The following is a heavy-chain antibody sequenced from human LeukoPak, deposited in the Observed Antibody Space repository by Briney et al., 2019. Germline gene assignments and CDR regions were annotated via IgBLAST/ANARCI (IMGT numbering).Heavy chain of an antibody. CDR3: ASTYLGSGSFPLDY. CDR2: IYYTGST. Sequence: SETLSLTCTVSGGSMFSYYWSWVRQSPGKGLEWMGYIYYTGSTNYNPSLKSRVTISIDMSRTQFSLKLRSVTAADTAVYYCASTYLGSGSFPLDYWGQGTLVTVSS. J-gene: IGHJ4*02. D-gene: IGHD3-10*01. CDR1: GGSMFSYY. V-gene: IGHV4-59*01.